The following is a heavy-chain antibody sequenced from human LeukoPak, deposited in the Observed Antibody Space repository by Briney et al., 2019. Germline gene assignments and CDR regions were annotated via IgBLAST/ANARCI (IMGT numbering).Heavy chain of an antibody. J-gene: IGHJ4*02. V-gene: IGHV3-49*03. D-gene: IGHD1-26*01. CDR2: IRSKAYGGTT. CDR1: GFTFGDYV. Sequence: GGSLRLSCTASGFTFGDYVMSWFRQAPGKGLEWVGFIRSKAYGGTTKYAASVKGRFTISRDDSKSIAYLQMNSLRAEDTAVYYCATRPGRGATNPFDYWGQGTLVTVSS. CDR3: ATRPGRGATNPFDY.